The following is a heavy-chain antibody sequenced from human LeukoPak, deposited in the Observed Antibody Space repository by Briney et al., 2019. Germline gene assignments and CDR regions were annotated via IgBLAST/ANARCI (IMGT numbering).Heavy chain of an antibody. J-gene: IGHJ4*02. CDR1: GFTFSDYY. Sequence: GGSLRLSCAASGFTFSDYYMSWIRQAPGKGLEWVSYISGSGSTIYYADSVRGRFTISRDNAKNSLYLQMNSLRAEDTAVYYCASDPARDYYDTSGYFRWVDYWGQGTLVTVSS. CDR2: ISGSGSTI. V-gene: IGHV3-11*01. CDR3: ASDPARDYYDTSGYFRWVDY. D-gene: IGHD3-22*01.